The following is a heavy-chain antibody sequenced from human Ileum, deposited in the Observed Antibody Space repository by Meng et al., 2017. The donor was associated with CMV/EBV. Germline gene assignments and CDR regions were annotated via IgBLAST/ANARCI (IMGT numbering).Heavy chain of an antibody. CDR1: GFAFGNYA. CDR3: AKDKESIDASNSWTLGRADY. Sequence: GGSLRLSFEASGFAFGNYAMSWIRQAPGKGLEWVSSISYSGTFRYYADSVRGRFIMTKDNSRDTVYIEMNTLRVEDTAMYFGAKDKESIDASNSWTLGRADYWGRGTLVTVSS. D-gene: IGHD3/OR15-3a*01. CDR2: ISYSGTFR. V-gene: IGHV3-23*01. J-gene: IGHJ4*02.